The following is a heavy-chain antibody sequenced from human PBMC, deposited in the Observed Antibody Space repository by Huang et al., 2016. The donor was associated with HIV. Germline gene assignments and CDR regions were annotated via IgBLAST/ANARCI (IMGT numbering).Heavy chain of an antibody. D-gene: IGHD6-13*01. V-gene: IGHV3-30*02. CDR3: AKDVQQLLPGGRWFDP. CDR2: TRDDGSNK. Sequence: QVQLVESGGGVVQPGGSLRLSCAASGFTFRNYAMHWVRQAPGKGLEWVAFTRDDGSNKYYADSVKVRFTISRDISKNTLYLQMNSLRTEDTAVYYCAKDVQQLLPGGRWFDPWGQGTLVTVSS. J-gene: IGHJ5*02. CDR1: GFTFRNYA.